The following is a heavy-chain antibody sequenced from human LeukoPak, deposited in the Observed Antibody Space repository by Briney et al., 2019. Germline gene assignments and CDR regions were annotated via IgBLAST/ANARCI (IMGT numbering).Heavy chain of an antibody. CDR3: ARSDGDYVTLDY. CDR2: ISYDGSNK. D-gene: IGHD4-17*01. CDR1: GFTFSSYA. J-gene: IGHJ4*02. Sequence: PGRSLRLSCAASGFTFSSYAMHWVRQAPGKGLEGVAVISYDGSNKYYADSVKGRFTISRDNSKNTLYLQMNSLRAEDTAVYYCARSDGDYVTLDYWGQGTLVTVSS. V-gene: IGHV3-30-3*01.